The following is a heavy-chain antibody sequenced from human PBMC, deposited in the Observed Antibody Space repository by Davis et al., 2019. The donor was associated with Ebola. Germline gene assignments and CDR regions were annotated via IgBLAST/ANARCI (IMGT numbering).Heavy chain of an antibody. CDR3: AREAALTLGAFDY. V-gene: IGHV1-69*04. J-gene: IGHJ4*02. CDR2: IIPILGIA. Sequence: SVKVSCKASGGTFSSYAISWVRQAPGQGLEWMGRIIPILGIANYAQKFQGRVTITRDTSASTAYMELSSLRSEDTAVYYCAREAALTLGAFDYWGQGTLVTVSS. CDR1: GGTFSSYA. D-gene: IGHD7-27*01.